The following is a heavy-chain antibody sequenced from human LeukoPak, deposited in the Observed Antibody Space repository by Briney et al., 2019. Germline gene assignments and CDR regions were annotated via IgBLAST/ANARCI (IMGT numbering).Heavy chain of an antibody. CDR2: ISYDGNNK. CDR1: GFTFSSYG. V-gene: IGHV3-30*18. J-gene: IGHJ4*02. D-gene: IGHD4-17*01. Sequence: GGSLRLSCAASGFTFSSYGMHWVRQAPGKGLEWVAVISYDGNNKYYGGSVKGRFTISRDNSKNTLYLQMSSLRAEDMAVYYCAKVFGDYQYYFDYWGRGTLVTVSS. CDR3: AKVFGDYQYYFDY.